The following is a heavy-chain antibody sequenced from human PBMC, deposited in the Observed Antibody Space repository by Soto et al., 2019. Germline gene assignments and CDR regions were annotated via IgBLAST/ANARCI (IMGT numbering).Heavy chain of an antibody. J-gene: IGHJ4*02. V-gene: IGHV3-23*01. CDR2: ISGSGGST. D-gene: IGHD6-13*01. Sequence: GGSLRLSCAASGFTFSSYAMSWVRQAPGKGLEWVSAISGSGGSTYYADSVKGRFTISRDNSKNTLYLQMNSLRAEDTAVYYCAKVVYDISGWLRYFDYWGQGTLVTVSS. CDR3: AKVVYDISGWLRYFDY. CDR1: GFTFSSYA.